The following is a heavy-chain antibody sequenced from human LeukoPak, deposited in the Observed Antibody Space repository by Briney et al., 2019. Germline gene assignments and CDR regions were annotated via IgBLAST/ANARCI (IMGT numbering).Heavy chain of an antibody. V-gene: IGHV3-21*01. CDR1: GFTFSSYS. CDR3: ARDPKSADYYGSGESDY. D-gene: IGHD3-10*01. CDR2: ISSSSSYI. Sequence: GGSLRLSCAASGFTFSSYSMNWVRQAPGKGLEWVSSISSSSSYIYYADSVKGRFTISRDNAKNSLYLQMNSLRAEDTAVYYCARDPKSADYYGSGESDYWGQGTLVTVSS. J-gene: IGHJ4*02.